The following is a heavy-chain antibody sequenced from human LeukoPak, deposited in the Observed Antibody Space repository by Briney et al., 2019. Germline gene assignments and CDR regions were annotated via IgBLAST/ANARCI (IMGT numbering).Heavy chain of an antibody. V-gene: IGHV3-23*01. Sequence: PGGSQRLSCAASGFTFTNQAMSWVRQSPGKGLEGVSGFSGYGTTHYADSVRGRFTISRDNSKNTLYLQMNSLRAEDTAVYYCASYNWNFLNDYWGQGTPVTVSS. D-gene: IGHD1-7*01. CDR2: FSGYGTT. J-gene: IGHJ4*02. CDR3: ASYNWNFLNDY. CDR1: GFTFTNQA.